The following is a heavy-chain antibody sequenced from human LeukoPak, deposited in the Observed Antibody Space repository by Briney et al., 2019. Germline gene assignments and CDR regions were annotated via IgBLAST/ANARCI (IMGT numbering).Heavy chain of an antibody. J-gene: IGHJ5*02. CDR3: ARGPAAMKFDP. CDR2: IYYSGST. D-gene: IGHD2-2*01. CDR1: GGSISSGDYY. V-gene: IGHV4-30-4*08. Sequence: PSQTLSLTCTVSGGSISSGDYYWSWIRQPPGKGLEWIVYIYYSGSTYYNPSLKSRVTISVDTSKNQFSLKMSSVTAADTAVYYCARGPAAMKFDPWGQGTLVTVSS.